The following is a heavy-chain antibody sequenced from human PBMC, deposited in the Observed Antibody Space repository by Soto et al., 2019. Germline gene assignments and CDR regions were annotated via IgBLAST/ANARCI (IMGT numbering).Heavy chain of an antibody. D-gene: IGHD3-10*01. J-gene: IGHJ1*01. CDR3: ATDHEWFGEAPRVN. CDR2: ISYDGSNK. Sequence: QVQLVESGGGVVQHGRSLRLSCAASGFTFSSYGMHWVRQAPGKGLEWVAVISYDGSNKYYADSVKGRFTISRDNSKTTPDRQLNSLIADDTAVYYCATDHEWFGEAPRVNLGQGLLVTVAS. V-gene: IGHV3-30*03. CDR1: GFTFSSYG.